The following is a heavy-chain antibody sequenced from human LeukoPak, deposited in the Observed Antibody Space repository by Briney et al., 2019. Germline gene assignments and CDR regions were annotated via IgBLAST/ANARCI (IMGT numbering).Heavy chain of an antibody. V-gene: IGHV4-59*01. J-gene: IGHJ4*02. CDR3: ARDGLPPYCSGGSCYPGLFDY. Sequence: PSETLSLTCTVSGGSISSYYWSWIRQPPGKGLEWIGYIYYNGRTDYNPSLKSRVTISGDTSKNQFSLRLSSVTAADTAVYYCARDGLPPYCSGGSCYPGLFDYWGQGTLVTVSS. D-gene: IGHD2-15*01. CDR1: GGSISSYY. CDR2: IYYNGRT.